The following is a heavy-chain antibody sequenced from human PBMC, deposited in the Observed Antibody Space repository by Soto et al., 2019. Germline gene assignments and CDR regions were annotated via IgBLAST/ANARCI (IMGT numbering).Heavy chain of an antibody. V-gene: IGHV1-8*01. CDR1: GYTFTSYN. CDR3: ARDKVGAHDY. D-gene: IGHD1-26*01. J-gene: IGHJ4*02. Sequence: QVQLVQSGAEVKKPGASVKVSCKASGYTFTSYNINWVRQATGQGLEWMGWRNPNSGNRGYAQKFQGSVTMTRNTSVSTAYMELNSLRCEDTAVDYCARDKVGAHDYWGQGTLVTVSS. CDR2: RNPNSGNR.